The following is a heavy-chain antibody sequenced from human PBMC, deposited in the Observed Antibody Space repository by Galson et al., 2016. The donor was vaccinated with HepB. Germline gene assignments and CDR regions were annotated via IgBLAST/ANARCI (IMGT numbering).Heavy chain of an antibody. CDR3: ARDKLSTLGGTPYWSFDL. CDR2: IVHSGTT. CDR1: GGSISSNDW. V-gene: IGHV4-4*02. J-gene: IGHJ2*01. Sequence: SETLSLTCAVSGGSISSNDWWNWVRQPTGKGLEWIGEIVHSGTTMYNPSLKSRVTISMDKSNNQFSLKLTSVTAADTAVYYCARDKLSTLGGTPYWSFDLWGRGTLVTVSS. D-gene: IGHD3-16*01.